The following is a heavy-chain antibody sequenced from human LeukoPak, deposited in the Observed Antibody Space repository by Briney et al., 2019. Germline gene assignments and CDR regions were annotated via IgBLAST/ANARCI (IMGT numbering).Heavy chain of an antibody. D-gene: IGHD3-10*01. Sequence: PGGSLRLSCAASGFTFSSYSMNWVRQAPGKGLEWVSSISSSSSSYIYYADSVKGRFTISRDNAKKSLFLQMNSLRAEDTAVYYCARVPMVQGVNVDPCDYWGQGTLVTVSS. CDR1: GFTFSSYS. J-gene: IGHJ4*02. CDR3: ARVPMVQGVNVDPCDY. CDR2: ISSSSSSYI. V-gene: IGHV3-21*01.